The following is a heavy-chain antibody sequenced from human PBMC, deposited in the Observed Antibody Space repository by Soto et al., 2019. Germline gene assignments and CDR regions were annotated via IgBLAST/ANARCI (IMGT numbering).Heavy chain of an antibody. V-gene: IGHV4-59*13. CDR1: GGSISYYY. J-gene: IGHJ4*02. Sequence: SETLSLTCTVSGGSISYYYWGWIRQPPGKGLEWIGSIYYSGYTHYNPSLKSRVTISVDTSMNQFSLNLDSVTAVDSAVYYCVRGGYVHAFDYWGQAAPVTVSS. CDR2: IYYSGYT. D-gene: IGHD5-12*01. CDR3: VRGGYVHAFDY.